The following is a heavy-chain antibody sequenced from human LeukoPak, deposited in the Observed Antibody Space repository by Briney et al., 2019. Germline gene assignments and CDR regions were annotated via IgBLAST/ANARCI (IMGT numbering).Heavy chain of an antibody. V-gene: IGHV3-23*01. J-gene: IGHJ4*02. Sequence: GGSRRLSCAASGFTFSSYAMSWGRQAPGKGLGWGSAIRGSGGSTDYADSVKGRFTISRDNSNNTLYLQMNSLRADDTAVYYCAKDLGGRAVDVGPSFDYWGQGPLVTVSS. D-gene: IGHD4-23*01. CDR3: AKDLGGRAVDVGPSFDY. CDR2: IRGSGGST. CDR1: GFTFSSYA.